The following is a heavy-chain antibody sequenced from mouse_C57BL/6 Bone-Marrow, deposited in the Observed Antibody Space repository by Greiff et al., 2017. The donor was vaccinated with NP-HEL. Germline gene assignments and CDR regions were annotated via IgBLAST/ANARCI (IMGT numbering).Heavy chain of an antibody. D-gene: IGHD1-1*01. CDR3: ARPRFGTVSATRAMDY. J-gene: IGHJ4*01. V-gene: IGHV1-9*01. CDR2: ILPGSGST. Sequence: VQLQQSGAELLKPGASVKFSCKATGYTFTGYWIEWVKQRPGHGLEWIGEILPGSGSTNYNEKFKGKATFTVDTSSNTAYMQLRSLTPQDSAIYYCARPRFGTVSATRAMDYWGQGTSVTVSS. CDR1: GYTFTGYW.